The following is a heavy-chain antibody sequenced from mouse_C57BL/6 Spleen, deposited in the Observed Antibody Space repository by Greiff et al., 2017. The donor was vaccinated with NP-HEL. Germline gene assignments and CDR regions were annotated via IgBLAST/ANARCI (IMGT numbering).Heavy chain of an antibody. D-gene: IGHD1-1*01. V-gene: IGHV1-61*01. CDR2: IYPSDSET. CDR3: AREGVLLRSPYWYFDV. J-gene: IGHJ1*03. CDR1: GYTFTSYW. Sequence: QVQLQQPGAELVRPGSSVKLSCKASGYTFTSYWMDWVKQRPGQGLEWIGNIYPSDSETHYNQKFKDKATLTVDKSSSTAYMQLSSLTSEDSAVYDCAREGVLLRSPYWYFDVWGTGTTVTVSS.